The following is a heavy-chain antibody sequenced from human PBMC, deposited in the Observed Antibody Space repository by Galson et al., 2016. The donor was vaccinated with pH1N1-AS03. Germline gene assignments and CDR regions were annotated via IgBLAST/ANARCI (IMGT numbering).Heavy chain of an antibody. D-gene: IGHD2-15*01. J-gene: IGHJ4*01. CDR1: GFIFRNVW. CDR3: TTAHGWWPGEFDY. V-gene: IGHV3-15*01. CDR2: IKSEGDGGGAS. Sequence: SLRLSCAASGFIFRNVWMTWVRQAPGKRLEWVGHIKSEGDGGGASDHAAPVKGRFTISRDDSENTLYLQMNSLKSEDTGVYYCTTAHGWWPGEFDYWGHGTLVTVSS.